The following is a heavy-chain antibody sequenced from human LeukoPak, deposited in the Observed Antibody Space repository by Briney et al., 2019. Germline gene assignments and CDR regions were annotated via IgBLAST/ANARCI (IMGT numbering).Heavy chain of an antibody. CDR1: GFTFSSYG. D-gene: IGHD6-13*01. CDR2: IWYDGSNK. Sequence: GGSLRLSCAASGFTFSSYGMHWVRQAPGKGLEWVAVIWYDGSNKYYADSVKGRFTISRDNSKNTLYLQMNSLRAEDTAVYYCARDITQQLALDYWGQGTLVTVSS. CDR3: ARDITQQLALDY. J-gene: IGHJ4*02. V-gene: IGHV3-33*01.